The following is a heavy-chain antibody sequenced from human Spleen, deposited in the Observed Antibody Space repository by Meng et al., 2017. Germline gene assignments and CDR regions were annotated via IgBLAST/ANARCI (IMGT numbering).Heavy chain of an antibody. J-gene: IGHJ4*02. CDR3: ARVIAAAYFDY. D-gene: IGHD6-13*01. V-gene: IGHV3-66*02. Sequence: GESLKISCAASGFTVGSNYMSWVRQAPGKGLEWVSLIYRGGSTYYTDSVKGRFTISRDKSENTLYLQMNSLRPEDTALYYCARVIAAAYFDYWGQGTLVTVSS. CDR2: IYRGGST. CDR1: GFTVGSNY.